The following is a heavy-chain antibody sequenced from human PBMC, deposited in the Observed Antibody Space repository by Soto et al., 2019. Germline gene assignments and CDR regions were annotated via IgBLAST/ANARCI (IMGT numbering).Heavy chain of an antibody. CDR3: ARDLFGYDFWSGPSLYYYYGMDV. V-gene: IGHV3-30-3*01. D-gene: IGHD3-3*01. J-gene: IGHJ6*02. Sequence: GGFLSLSCAASGFSFSSYAMHLVRQAPGKGLEWVAVISYDGSNKYYADSVKGRFTISRDNSKNTLYLQMNSLRAEDTAVYYCARDLFGYDFWSGPSLYYYYGMDVWGQGTTVTVSS. CDR1: GFSFSSYA. CDR2: ISYDGSNK.